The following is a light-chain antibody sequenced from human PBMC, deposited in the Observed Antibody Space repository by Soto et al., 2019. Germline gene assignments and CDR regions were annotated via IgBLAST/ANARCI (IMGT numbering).Light chain of an antibody. J-gene: IGKJ1*01. CDR1: QGISTY. V-gene: IGKV1-27*01. CDR3: QNYNGAPWT. Sequence: DIQMTRSPSSLSASVGDRVTITCRASQGISTYLVWYQQKPGTVPKLLIFAASTLQSGVPSRFSGSGSGTDFTLTISSLQPEDVATYYCQNYNGAPWTFGQGTKVEIK. CDR2: AAS.